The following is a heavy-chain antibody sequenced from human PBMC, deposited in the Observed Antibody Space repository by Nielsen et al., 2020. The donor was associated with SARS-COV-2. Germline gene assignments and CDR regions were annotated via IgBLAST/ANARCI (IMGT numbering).Heavy chain of an antibody. CDR3: ARGSSDEDYYFYYYMDV. V-gene: IGHV3-33*08. CDR2: IWYDGINK. CDR1: GFTFSSYG. D-gene: IGHD1-26*01. Sequence: GGSLRLSCAASGFTFSSYGMHWVRQAPGKGLEWVAVIWYDGINKYYADSVKGRFTISRDNSKNTLYLQMNSLRAEDTAVYYCARGSSDEDYYFYYYMDVWGKGTTVTVSS. J-gene: IGHJ6*03.